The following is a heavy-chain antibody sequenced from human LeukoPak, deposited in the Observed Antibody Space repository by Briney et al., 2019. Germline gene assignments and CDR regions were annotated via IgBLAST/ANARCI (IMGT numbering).Heavy chain of an antibody. CDR2: ISATGSTT. CDR3: AREAVTRNYFDY. CDR1: GLTFSTYA. J-gene: IGHJ4*02. Sequence: GGSLRLSCTASGLTFSTYALSWVRQTPGQGLEWLSVISATGSTTYYADSVRGRFTISRDNSKNTLYLQMNSLRAEDTAVYYCAREAVTRNYFDYWGQGTLVTVSS. V-gene: IGHV3-23*01. D-gene: IGHD4-17*01.